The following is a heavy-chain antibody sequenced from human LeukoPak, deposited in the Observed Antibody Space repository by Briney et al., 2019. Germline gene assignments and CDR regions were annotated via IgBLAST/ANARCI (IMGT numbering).Heavy chain of an antibody. CDR2: ISSSGSTI. CDR1: GFTFSSYE. CDR3: ARDRAMAYYCYYMDV. V-gene: IGHV3-48*03. Sequence: QPGGSLRLSCAASGFTFSSYEMNWVRQAPGKGLEWVSYISSSGSTIYYADSVKGRFTISRDNAKNSLYLQMNSLRAEDTAVYYCARDRAMAYYCYYMDVWGKGTTVTVSS. D-gene: IGHD5-18*01. J-gene: IGHJ6*03.